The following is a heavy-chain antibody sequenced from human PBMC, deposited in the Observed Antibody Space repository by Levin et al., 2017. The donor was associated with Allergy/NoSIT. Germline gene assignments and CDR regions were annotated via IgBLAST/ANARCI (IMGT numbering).Heavy chain of an antibody. CDR1: GGSISTTGYY. V-gene: IGHV4-39*07. CDR2: IYYSGSI. D-gene: IGHD1-1*01. J-gene: IGHJ5*02. CDR3: VKEGDDANWFDP. Sequence: SSETLSLTCTVSGGSISTTGYYWAWIRQPPGKGLEWIASIYYSGSIDYNPSLESRVTMSVDRSKNQFSLKLISVTAADTAMYYCVKEGDDANWFDPWGQGTLVTVSS.